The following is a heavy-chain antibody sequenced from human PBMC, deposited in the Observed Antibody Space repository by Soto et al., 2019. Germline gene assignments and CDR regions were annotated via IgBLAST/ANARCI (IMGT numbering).Heavy chain of an antibody. V-gene: IGHV3-7*03. D-gene: IGHD2-8*01. CDR1: GFTFSDYW. CDR3: ARDTILVYAMGGDY. CDR2: IKKDGSEK. Sequence: EVQLVESGGGLVQPGGSLRLSCAASGFTFSDYWMSWVRQAPGKGLEWVANIKKDGSEKYYVDSVKGRFTISRDNAKNSLYLQMNSLRAEDTAVYYCARDTILVYAMGGDYWGQGTLVTVSS. J-gene: IGHJ4*02.